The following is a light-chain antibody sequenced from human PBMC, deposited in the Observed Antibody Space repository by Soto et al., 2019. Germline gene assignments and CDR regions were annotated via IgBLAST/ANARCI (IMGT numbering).Light chain of an antibody. Sequence: IQMTPSPSTLSRSVRARVTITCRASQTISSWLAWYQQKPGKAPKLLIYKASTLKSGVPSRFSGSGSGTEFTLTISSLQPDDFATYYCQHYNSYSEAFGQGTKVDIK. CDR1: QTISSW. J-gene: IGKJ1*01. V-gene: IGKV1-5*03. CDR3: QHYNSYSEA. CDR2: KAS.